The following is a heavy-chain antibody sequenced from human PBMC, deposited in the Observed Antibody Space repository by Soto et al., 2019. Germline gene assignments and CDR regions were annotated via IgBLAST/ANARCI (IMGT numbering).Heavy chain of an antibody. CDR1: GYTFSSYG. Sequence: QVQLVQSGAEVKKPGASVKVSCKASGYTFSSYGISWVRQAPGQGLEWMGWITAYNGNTNYAQKLQRRVTMTTDTTTSTAYMELRRLRSDDTAVYYCAQYSCGLPAGYWGQGTLVTFSS. J-gene: IGHJ4*02. CDR3: AQYSCGLPAGY. V-gene: IGHV1-18*01. D-gene: IGHD5-18*01. CDR2: ITAYNGNT.